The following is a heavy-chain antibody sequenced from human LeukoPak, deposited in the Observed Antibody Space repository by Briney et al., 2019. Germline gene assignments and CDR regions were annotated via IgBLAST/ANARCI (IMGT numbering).Heavy chain of an antibody. CDR3: AHSWISYSGSYHFDY. CDR1: GFSIITSGVG. V-gene: IGHV2-5*02. J-gene: IGHJ4*02. CDR2: IYWDDDK. D-gene: IGHD1-26*01. Sequence: SGPTLVNPTQTLTLTCTFSGFSIITSGVGVGWIPQPPGKALEWLALIYWDDDKRYSPSLKSRLTITKDTSKNQVVLTMTNMDPVDTATYYCAHSWISYSGSYHFDYWGQGTLVTVSS.